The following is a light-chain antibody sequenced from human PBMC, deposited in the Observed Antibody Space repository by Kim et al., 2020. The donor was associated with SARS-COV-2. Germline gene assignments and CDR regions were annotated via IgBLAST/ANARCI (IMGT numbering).Light chain of an antibody. Sequence: ASVGDSVTITCRASQDISNYLAWFQLKPGKAPKLLIYAASALQQGVPSRFSGSGSGTDFTLTVTSLQPEDVATYYCQKCDSAPWTFGQGTKVEIK. CDR3: QKCDSAPWT. CDR1: QDISNY. V-gene: IGKV1-27*01. CDR2: AAS. J-gene: IGKJ1*01.